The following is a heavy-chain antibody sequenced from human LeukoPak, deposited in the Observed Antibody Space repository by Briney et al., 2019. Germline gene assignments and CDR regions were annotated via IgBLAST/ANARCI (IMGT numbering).Heavy chain of an antibody. D-gene: IGHD6-13*01. J-gene: IGHJ6*02. V-gene: IGHV4-59*01. Sequence: SETLSLTCTVSGGSISNYYWSWIRQPPAKGLEWIWYIYYSGSTNYNPSLKSRVTISVDTSKNQFSLKLTSVTAADTAVYYCARDVIASVGGDVFYYGMDVWGQGTTVTASS. CDR2: IYYSGST. CDR1: GGSISNYY. CDR3: ARDVIASVGGDVFYYGMDV.